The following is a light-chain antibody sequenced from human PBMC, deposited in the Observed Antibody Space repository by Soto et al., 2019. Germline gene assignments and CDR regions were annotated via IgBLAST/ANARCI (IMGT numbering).Light chain of an antibody. Sequence: QSALTQPASVSGSPGQSITISCTRTSSDVGSYNLVSWYQRHPDQAPKLIIYEGSKRPSGVSNRFSGSKSGNTASLTISGLQAEDEAEYYCCSYAGTGIVFGGGTKLTFL. CDR2: EGS. J-gene: IGLJ2*01. CDR3: CSYAGTGIV. V-gene: IGLV2-23*01. CDR1: SSDVGSYNL.